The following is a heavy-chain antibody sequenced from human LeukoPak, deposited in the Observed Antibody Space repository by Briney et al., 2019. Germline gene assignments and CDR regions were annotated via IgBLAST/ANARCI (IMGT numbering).Heavy chain of an antibody. CDR3: ARGADGSGSYSDY. Sequence: PSETLSLTCTVSGGSISSGGYYWSWIRQHPGTGLEWIGYIYYSGSTYYNPSLRSRVTISVDTSKNQFSLKLSSVTAADTAVYYCARGADGSGSYSDYWGQGTLVTVSS. J-gene: IGHJ4*02. CDR1: GGSISSGGYY. CDR2: IYYSGST. V-gene: IGHV4-31*03. D-gene: IGHD3-10*01.